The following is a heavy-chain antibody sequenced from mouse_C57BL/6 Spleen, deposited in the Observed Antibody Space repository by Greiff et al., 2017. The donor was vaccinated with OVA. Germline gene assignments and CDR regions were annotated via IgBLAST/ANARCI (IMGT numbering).Heavy chain of an antibody. CDR3: ASATGTTWFAY. J-gene: IGHJ3*01. CDR2: IWRGGST. V-gene: IGHV2-2*01. D-gene: IGHD4-1*01. CDR1: GFSLTSYG. Sequence: QVQLQQSGPGLVQPSQSLSITCTVSGFSLTSYGVHWVRQSPGKGLEWLGVIWRGGSTDYNAAFISRLSISKDNSKSQVFFKMNSLQADDTAICYCASATGTTWFAYWGQGTLVTVSA.